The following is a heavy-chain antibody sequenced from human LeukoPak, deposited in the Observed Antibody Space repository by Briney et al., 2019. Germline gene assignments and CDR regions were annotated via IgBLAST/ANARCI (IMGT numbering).Heavy chain of an antibody. V-gene: IGHV5-51*01. CDR1: GYSFSSFW. Sequence: GESLKISCTGSGYSFSSFWIAWVRQMPGKGLEWMGIIYPRLSLTTYSPSIQCQVTISADKSIITTYLQWLSLKTSDPTMYYCARQLSSFTSCPNYWGPGTLVTVSS. J-gene: IGHJ4*02. CDR3: ARQLSSFTSCPNY. D-gene: IGHD2-2*01. CDR2: IYPRLSLT.